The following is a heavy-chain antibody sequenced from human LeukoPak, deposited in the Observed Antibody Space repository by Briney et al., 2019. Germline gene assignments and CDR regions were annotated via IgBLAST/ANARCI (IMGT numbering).Heavy chain of an antibody. Sequence: SETLSLTCTVSGGSISSYYWGWIRQPPGKGLEWIGSIYYSGSTYYNPSLKSRVTISVDTSKNQFSLKLSSVTAADTAVYYCARGYSSGWPYFFDYWGQGTLVTVSS. CDR1: GGSISSYY. D-gene: IGHD6-19*01. CDR3: ARGYSSGWPYFFDY. V-gene: IGHV4-39*07. CDR2: IYYSGST. J-gene: IGHJ4*02.